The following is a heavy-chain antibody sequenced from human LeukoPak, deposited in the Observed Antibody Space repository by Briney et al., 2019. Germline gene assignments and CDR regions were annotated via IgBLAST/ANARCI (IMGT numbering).Heavy chain of an antibody. D-gene: IGHD6-19*01. CDR1: GGSISSYY. CDR2: IYTSGST. V-gene: IGHV4-4*07. J-gene: IGHJ5*02. Sequence: SETLSLTCTVSGGSISSYYWSWIRQPAGKGLEWIGRIYTSGSTNYNPSLKSRVTMSVDTSKNQFSLKLSSVTAADTAVYYCARDLYSSGWAAPWSDPWGQGTLVTVSS. CDR3: ARDLYSSGWAAPWSDP.